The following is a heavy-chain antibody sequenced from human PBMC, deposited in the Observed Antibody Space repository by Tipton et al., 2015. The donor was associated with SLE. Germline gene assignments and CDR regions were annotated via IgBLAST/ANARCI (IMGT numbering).Heavy chain of an antibody. CDR2: IYGGGST. V-gene: IGHV3-53*04. J-gene: IGHJ4*02. Sequence: VQLVQSGGGLVQPGGSLRLSCAASGFTVSSNYMSWARQAPGKGLEWVSVIYGGGSTYYADSVKGRFTISRDNSKNTLYLQMNSLRAEDTAVYFCAREECSGGSCFDFWGQGTLVTVSS. CDR3: AREECSGGSCFDF. CDR1: GFTVSSNY. D-gene: IGHD2-15*01.